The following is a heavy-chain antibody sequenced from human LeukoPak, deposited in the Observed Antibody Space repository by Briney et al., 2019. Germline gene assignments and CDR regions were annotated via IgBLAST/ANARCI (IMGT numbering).Heavy chain of an antibody. CDR2: IYYSGST. Sequence: SETLSLTCTLSGGSISSSSYYWGWIRQPPGTGLEWIGSIYYSGSTYYNPSLKSRVTISVDTSKNQFSLKLTSVTAADTAVHYCARGLYDYIWGSYRFDYWGQGTLVTVSS. CDR3: ARGLYDYIWGSYRFDY. D-gene: IGHD3-16*02. CDR1: GGSISSSSYY. J-gene: IGHJ4*02. V-gene: IGHV4-39*01.